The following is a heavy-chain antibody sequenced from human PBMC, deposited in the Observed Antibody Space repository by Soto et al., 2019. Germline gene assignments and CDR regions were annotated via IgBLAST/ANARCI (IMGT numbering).Heavy chain of an antibody. J-gene: IGHJ6*02. Sequence: GSLRLSCAASGFTVSSNYMSWVRQAPGKGLEWVSVIYSGGSTYYADSVKGRFTISRDNSKNTLYLQMNSLRAEDTAVYYCARLRHSRAARPLYYYYYGMDVWGQGTTVTVSS. CDR1: GFTVSSNY. CDR2: IYSGGST. V-gene: IGHV3-53*01. CDR3: ARLRHSRAARPLYYYYYGMDV. D-gene: IGHD6-6*01.